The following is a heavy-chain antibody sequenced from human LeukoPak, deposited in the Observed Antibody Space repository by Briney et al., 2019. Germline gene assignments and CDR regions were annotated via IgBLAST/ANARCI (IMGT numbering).Heavy chain of an antibody. CDR3: AREIEAFDL. CDR1: GFMFSTNQ. Sequence: GGSLRLSCAASGFMFSTNQMNWVRQAPGKGLEWVASISTSSNYRYYADSVQGRFTISRDNAEKSLYLQMDSLRAEDTAVYYCAREIEAFDLWGQGTMVTVSS. V-gene: IGHV3-21*01. CDR2: ISTSSNYR. J-gene: IGHJ3*01.